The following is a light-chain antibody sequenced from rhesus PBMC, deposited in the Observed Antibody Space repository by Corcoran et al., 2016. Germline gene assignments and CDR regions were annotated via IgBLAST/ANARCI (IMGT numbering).Light chain of an antibody. CDR1: QAISIW. Sequence: DIQMTQSPSSLSVSVGDRVTITCRASQAISIWLAWHQQKPGKAPKLLIYTASALESGVPSRFSGSGSGTAFTLTIGYLQPEDFATYYCQQHDSAPRTFGQGTKVEIK. V-gene: IGKV1-21*01. CDR3: QQHDSAPRT. J-gene: IGKJ1*01. CDR2: TAS.